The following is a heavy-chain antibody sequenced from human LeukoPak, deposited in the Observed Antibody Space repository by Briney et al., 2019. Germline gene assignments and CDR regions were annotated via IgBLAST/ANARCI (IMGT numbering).Heavy chain of an antibody. CDR2: ISHDGSNK. CDR3: ARATNWNHYYYYYGMDV. J-gene: IGHJ6*02. Sequence: GRSLRLSCAASGFTFSSYAMHWVRQAPGKGLEWVAVISHDGSNKYYADSVKGRFTISRDNSKNTLYLQMNSLRAEDTAVYYCARATNWNHYYYYYGMDVWGQGTTVTVSS. V-gene: IGHV3-30*04. D-gene: IGHD1-1*01. CDR1: GFTFSSYA.